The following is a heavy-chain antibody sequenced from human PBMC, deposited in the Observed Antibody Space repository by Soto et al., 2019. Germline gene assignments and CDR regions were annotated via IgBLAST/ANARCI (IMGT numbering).Heavy chain of an antibody. Sequence: VQLVESGGGVVQPGRSLRLSCAASGFVYSTYAMHWVRLSPGKGLEWVALIWNDVTKEYYVEPVKGRFTITRDNSQNILNLQIDRLRAEYTAVYFCVRGIPSQYSSNWLYWYFDLWGRGTQVTVSS. V-gene: IGHV3-33*01. CDR3: VRGIPSQYSSNWLYWYFDL. CDR2: IWNDVTKE. CDR1: GFVYSTYA. J-gene: IGHJ2*01. D-gene: IGHD6-13*01.